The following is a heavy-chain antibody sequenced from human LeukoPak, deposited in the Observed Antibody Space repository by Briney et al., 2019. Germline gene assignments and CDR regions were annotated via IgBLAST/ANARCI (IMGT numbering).Heavy chain of an antibody. V-gene: IGHV3-48*01. CDR3: ARDYKYAFDN. CDR2: IGIDSGNT. CDR1: GFTFSHYS. J-gene: IGHJ4*02. Sequence: PGGSLRLSCAASGFTFSHYSMNWVRQAPGKELEWISCIGIDSGNTNYADSVKGRFTNSGDKAKNSLYLQMNSVRVEDTAVYYCARDYKYAFDNWGQGTLVTVSS. D-gene: IGHD5-24*01.